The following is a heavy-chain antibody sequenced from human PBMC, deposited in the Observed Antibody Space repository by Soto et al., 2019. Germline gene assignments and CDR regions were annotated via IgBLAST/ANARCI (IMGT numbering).Heavy chain of an antibody. D-gene: IGHD1-20*01. CDR2: MIPIFGTA. CDR3: AGGGGVYNGNKGTLLN. Sequence: SVKVSGKASGGTLSSYAISWLRQAPGQGVEWMGGMIPIFGTANYAQKFQGRVTITADESTSTAYMELSSLRSEEPALYYCAGGGGVYNGNKGTLLNWGQGTLVAVS. J-gene: IGHJ4*02. CDR1: GGTLSSYA. V-gene: IGHV1-69*13.